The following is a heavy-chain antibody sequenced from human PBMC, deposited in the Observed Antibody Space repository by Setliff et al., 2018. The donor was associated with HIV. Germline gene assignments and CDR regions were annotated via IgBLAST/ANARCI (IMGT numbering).Heavy chain of an antibody. CDR3: ATTGQGRAYFDF. J-gene: IGHJ4*02. CDR2: IYTSGTT. CDR1: GGSISSGSYY. Sequence: SETVSLTCTVSGGSISSGSYYWNWIRQPAGKGLEWIGHIYTSGTTNYNPSLKSRVTISVDTSKNQFSLNLKSVTAADTALYYCATTGQGRAYFDFWGQGSLVTVSS. V-gene: IGHV4-61*09. D-gene: IGHD2-21*01.